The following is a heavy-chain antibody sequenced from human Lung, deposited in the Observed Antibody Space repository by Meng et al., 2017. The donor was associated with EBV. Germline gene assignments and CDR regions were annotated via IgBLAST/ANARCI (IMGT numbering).Heavy chain of an antibody. CDR1: GRSFSSSY. Sequence: QVRLQQWGAGLLKPSETLPLTCGVSGRSFSSSYWSWIRQPPGKGLEWIGQINYSGITNYNPSHKSRVTISVDTSKNQFSLSLNSVTAADTAVYYCARGGTSSAPFDYWGQGTLVTVSS. D-gene: IGHD2-2*01. CDR3: ARGGTSSAPFDY. V-gene: IGHV4-34*01. CDR2: INYSGIT. J-gene: IGHJ4*02.